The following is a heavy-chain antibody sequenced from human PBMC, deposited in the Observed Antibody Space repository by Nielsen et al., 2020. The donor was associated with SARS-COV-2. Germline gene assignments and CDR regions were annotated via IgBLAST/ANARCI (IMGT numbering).Heavy chain of an antibody. D-gene: IGHD2-21*01. CDR1: GFTFSSYA. J-gene: IGHJ2*01. CDR3: AKDKCRYSSWPYKFCYFPL. CDR2: ISGSGGST. V-gene: IGHV3-23*01. Sequence: GESLKISCAASGFTFSSYAMSWVRQAPGKGLEWVSAISGSGGSTYYADSVKGRFTISRDNSKNTLYLQMNSLRAEDTAVYYCAKDKCRYSSWPYKFCYFPLWVRGTLVTVSS.